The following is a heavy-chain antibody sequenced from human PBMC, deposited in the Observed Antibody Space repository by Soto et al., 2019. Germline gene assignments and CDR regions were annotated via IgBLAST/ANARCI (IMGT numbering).Heavy chain of an antibody. J-gene: IGHJ4*02. CDR1: GLSLSTKRVG. V-gene: IGHV2-5*02. CDR2: IYGDDDK. D-gene: IGHD2-21*01. Sequence: QITLKESGPTLVKPTQTLTLTCTFSGLSLSTKRVGVGWIRQPPGKALEWLTLIYGDDDKKYSPSLKTRLTIATDTSNNQVVLTLPNTDPVDTPTYYCAHSPEHCGGPCCNYFDYWGLGTLVTVSS. CDR3: AHSPEHCGGPCCNYFDY.